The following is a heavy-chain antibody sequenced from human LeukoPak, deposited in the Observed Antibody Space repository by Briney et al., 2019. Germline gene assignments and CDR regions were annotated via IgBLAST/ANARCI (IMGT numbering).Heavy chain of an antibody. V-gene: IGHV3-48*02. CDR3: ARDEDAF. Sequence: GGSLRLSCVASGFTFSSYNMDWVRQAPGKGLEWVSYISSSSNSIYYADSVKGRFTISRDNAKNSLYLQMNSLRDEDTAVYYCARDEDAFGGQGTLVTVSS. J-gene: IGHJ4*02. CDR1: GFTFSSYN. CDR2: ISSSSNSI.